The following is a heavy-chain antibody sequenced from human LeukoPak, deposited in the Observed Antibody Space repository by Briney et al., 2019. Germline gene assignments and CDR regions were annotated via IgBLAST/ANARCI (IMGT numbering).Heavy chain of an antibody. V-gene: IGHV3-21*01. Sequence: GGSLRLSCAASRFTFSSYTMNWVRQAPGKGLEWVSSISSSSSDIYYADSVKGRFTISRDNAKNSLFLQMNSLRAEDTAVYYCAGDRTITGTIIDQWGQGTLVTVSS. J-gene: IGHJ4*02. CDR1: RFTFSSYT. D-gene: IGHD1-7*01. CDR3: AGDRTITGTIIDQ. CDR2: ISSSSSDI.